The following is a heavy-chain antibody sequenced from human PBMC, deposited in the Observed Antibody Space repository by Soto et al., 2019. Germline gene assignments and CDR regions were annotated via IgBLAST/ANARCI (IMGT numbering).Heavy chain of an antibody. D-gene: IGHD4-17*01. Sequence: EVQLVESGGDLVQPGGSLRLSCAASGFTFSSYWMHWVRQAPGKGLVWVSRINTDGSGTMYADSVKGRFTISRDNAKNTLYLQVSSLRAVDTAVYFCARSHGDFLDDWGHGTLVTVSS. V-gene: IGHV3-74*03. CDR2: INTDGSGT. CDR1: GFTFSSYW. J-gene: IGHJ4*01. CDR3: ARSHGDFLDD.